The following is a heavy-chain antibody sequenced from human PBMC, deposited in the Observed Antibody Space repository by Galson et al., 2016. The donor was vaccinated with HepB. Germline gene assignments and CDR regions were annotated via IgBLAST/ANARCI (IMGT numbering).Heavy chain of an antibody. Sequence: SETLSLTCGVYGGSFSGYYWSWIRQPPGKGLAWIGEINHSGSTNYNPSLKSRVTISVDTSKNQFSLKLSSVTAADTAVYSCARGTRLAGTYNYYYYGMDVWGQGTTVTVSS. J-gene: IGHJ6*02. CDR1: GGSFSGYY. CDR2: INHSGST. CDR3: ARGTRLAGTYNYYYYGMDV. D-gene: IGHD6-19*01. V-gene: IGHV4-34*01.